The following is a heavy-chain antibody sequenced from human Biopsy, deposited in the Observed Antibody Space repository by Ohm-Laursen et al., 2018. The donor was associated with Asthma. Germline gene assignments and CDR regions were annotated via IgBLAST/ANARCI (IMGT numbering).Heavy chain of an antibody. Sequence: PRLSCAAPGFMFRSFGMHWVRQAPGKGLEWVAVISYDGNHKFYEDSVKGRFTISRDNSKNTLYLQMNSLRTEDTAVYYCAKRRGHSGHDNDYWGQGTLVIVSS. V-gene: IGHV3-30*18. CDR3: AKRRGHSGHDNDY. CDR1: GFMFRSFG. CDR2: ISYDGNHK. D-gene: IGHD5-12*01. J-gene: IGHJ4*02.